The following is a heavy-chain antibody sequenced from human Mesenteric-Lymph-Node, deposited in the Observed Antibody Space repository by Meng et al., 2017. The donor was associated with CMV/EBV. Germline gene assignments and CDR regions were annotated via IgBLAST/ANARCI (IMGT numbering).Heavy chain of an antibody. V-gene: IGHV3-23*01. D-gene: IGHD6-13*01. CDR2: ISRSGGGT. CDR3: ARRLPYSSSWYDYYFDS. J-gene: IGHJ4*02. Sequence: ESLKISCAGSGFTFSSYGMSWVRQAPGKGLEWVSGISRSGGGTYYADSVKGRFTISRDNSKNTLHLQVNSLRAEDTAVYYCARRLPYSSSWYDYYFDSWGQGTLVTVSS. CDR1: GFTFSSYG.